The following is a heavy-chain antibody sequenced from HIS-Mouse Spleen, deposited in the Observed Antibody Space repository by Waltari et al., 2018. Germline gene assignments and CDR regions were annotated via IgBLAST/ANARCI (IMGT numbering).Heavy chain of an antibody. D-gene: IGHD6-13*01. CDR1: GFPFCNAW. CDR3: TSEARIAAIDY. CDR2: IKSKTDGGTT. Sequence: EVQLVESGGGLVRPGGSLRLSCAASGFPFCNAWMSWVRQAPGKGLEWVGRIKSKTDGGTTDYAAPVKGRFTISRDDSKNTLYLQMNSLKTEDTAVYYCTSEARIAAIDYWGQGTLVTVSS. V-gene: IGHV3-15*01. J-gene: IGHJ4*02.